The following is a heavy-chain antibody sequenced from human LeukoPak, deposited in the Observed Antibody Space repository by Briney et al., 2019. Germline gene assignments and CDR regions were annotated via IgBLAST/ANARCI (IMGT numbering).Heavy chain of an antibody. V-gene: IGHV3-30*18. CDR2: ISYDGSNK. J-gene: IGHJ3*02. CDR1: GFTFSSYG. D-gene: IGHD4-17*01. CDR3: AKLGGSDYGDYVGDHDAFDI. Sequence: PGGSLRLSCAASGFTFSSYGMHWVRQAPGKGLEWVAVISYDGSNKYYADSVKGRFTISRDNSKNTLYLQMNSLRAEDTAVYYCAKLGGSDYGDYVGDHDAFDIWGQGTMVTVSS.